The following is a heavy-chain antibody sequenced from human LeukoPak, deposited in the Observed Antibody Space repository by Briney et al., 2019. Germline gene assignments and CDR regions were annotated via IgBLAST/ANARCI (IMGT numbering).Heavy chain of an antibody. V-gene: IGHV1-8*02. CDR3: ARVAAAGPPDY. D-gene: IGHD6-13*01. Sequence: ASVKVSCKASGGTFSSYAISWVRQATGQGLEWMGWMNPNSGNTGYAQKFQGRVTMTRNTSISTAYMELSGLRSEDTAVYYCARVAAAGPPDYWGQGTLVTVSS. J-gene: IGHJ4*02. CDR2: MNPNSGNT. CDR1: GGTFSSYA.